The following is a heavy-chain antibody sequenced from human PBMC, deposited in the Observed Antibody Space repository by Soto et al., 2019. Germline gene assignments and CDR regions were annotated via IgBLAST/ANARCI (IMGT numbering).Heavy chain of an antibody. Sequence: QVQLVESGGGVVQPGRSLRLSCAASGFTFSNYGMHWVRQATGKGLEWLAVISYDGSNKYYADSVKGRFTISRDNSKNTLYLQMISLRAEDTAVFYWSKDTYYDFWSGYYSYYGMDVWCQGTTVTVSS. CDR3: SKDTYYDFWSGYYSYYGMDV. CDR1: GFTFSNYG. V-gene: IGHV3-30*18. CDR2: ISYDGSNK. D-gene: IGHD3-3*01. J-gene: IGHJ6*02.